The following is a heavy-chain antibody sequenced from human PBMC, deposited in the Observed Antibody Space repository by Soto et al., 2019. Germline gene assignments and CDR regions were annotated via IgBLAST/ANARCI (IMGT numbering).Heavy chain of an antibody. CDR2: ISISGGST. Sequence: GGSLGLSCASSVFTLSNYAMNWVRQAPGKGLDLVSAISISGGSTYYADSVKGRFAISRDSSKNTLYLQMNSLRAEDTAVYYCAKDLRDSSGYYYYIDSWGQGIMVTVSS. CDR1: VFTLSNYA. J-gene: IGHJ4*02. V-gene: IGHV3-23*01. CDR3: AKDLRDSSGYYYYIDS. D-gene: IGHD3-22*01.